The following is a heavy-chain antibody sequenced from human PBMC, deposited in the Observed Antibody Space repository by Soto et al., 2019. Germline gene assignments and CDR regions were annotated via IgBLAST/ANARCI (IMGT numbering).Heavy chain of an antibody. J-gene: IGHJ5*02. V-gene: IGHV4-34*01. D-gene: IGHD6-6*01. Sequence: LSLTCAVYGGSFSGYYWSWIRQPPRKGLEWIGEINHSGSTNYNPSLKSRVTISVDTSKNQFSLKLSSVTAADTAVYYCASSQGSSSYNWFDPWGQGTLVTVSS. CDR2: INHSGST. CDR3: ASSQGSSSYNWFDP. CDR1: GGSFSGYY.